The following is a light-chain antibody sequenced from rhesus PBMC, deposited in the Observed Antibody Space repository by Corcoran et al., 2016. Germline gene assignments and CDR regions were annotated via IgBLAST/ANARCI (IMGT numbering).Light chain of an antibody. CDR1: QNIYSN. CDR2: DAS. Sequence: DIQMTQSPSALSASVGDRVTISCRARQNIYSNLAWYQQKPGKAPKLLIYDASSLHTGIPSRFRGSGSGKDLTLTISSLQPEDSAAYYCQHYYDNPCTCVPGTKLDIK. J-gene: IGKJ3*01. V-gene: IGKV1S12*01. CDR3: QHYYDNPCT.